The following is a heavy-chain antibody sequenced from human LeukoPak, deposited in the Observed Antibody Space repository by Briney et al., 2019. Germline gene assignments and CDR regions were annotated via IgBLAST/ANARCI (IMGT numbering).Heavy chain of an antibody. D-gene: IGHD3-16*01. CDR3: TRLTDGYYDYVWGSWDY. CDR2: TYPGNSYT. J-gene: IGHJ4*02. Sequence: GESLKISCKGSGYSFTNYWIGWVRQMPGKGLEWMGITYPGNSYTRYSPSFQGQVTISADRSTSTAYLQWSSLRASDTAMYYCTRLTDGYYDYVWGSWDYWGQGTLVTVSS. V-gene: IGHV5-51*01. CDR1: GYSFTNYW.